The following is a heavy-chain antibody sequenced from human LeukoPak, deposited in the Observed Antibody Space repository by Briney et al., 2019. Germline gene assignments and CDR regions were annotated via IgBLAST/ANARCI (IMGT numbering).Heavy chain of an antibody. CDR1: GGTFSSYA. CDR2: IIPIFGTA. J-gene: IGHJ4*02. D-gene: IGHD2-21*02. Sequence: SVKVSCKASGGTFSSYAISWVRQAPGQGLEWMGRIIPIFGTANYAQTFQGRVTITTDESTSTAYMELSSLRSEDTAVYYCARAVLCGGDCYSDFDYWGQGTLVTVSS. V-gene: IGHV1-69*05. CDR3: ARAVLCGGDCYSDFDY.